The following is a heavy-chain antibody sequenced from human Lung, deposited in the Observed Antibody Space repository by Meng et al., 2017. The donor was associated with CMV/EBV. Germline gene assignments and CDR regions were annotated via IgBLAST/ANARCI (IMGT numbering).Heavy chain of an antibody. CDR1: GFTFSSFA. J-gene: IGHJ4*02. CDR2: FYRGDFGT. Sequence: GGSLRLXCAASGFTFSSFAMSWVRQAPGKGLEWVSVFYRGDFGTNYVDSVKGRFTISKEYSSNTLYLQINSLRVEDTAVYYCVKDDTSGWGDYWARGTLVTVSS. V-gene: IGHV3-23*03. CDR3: VKDDTSGWGDY. D-gene: IGHD2-2*01.